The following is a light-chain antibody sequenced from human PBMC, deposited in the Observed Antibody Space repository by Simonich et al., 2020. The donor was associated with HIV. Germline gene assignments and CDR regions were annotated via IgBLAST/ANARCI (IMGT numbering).Light chain of an antibody. Sequence: DIQMTQSPSSVSASVGDRVTMTCRASQGISSWLAWYQQKPGKAPKLLMDAASSLQSGVPSRFSGSGAGSKFTLTISSLQPEDFATYYCQQAITFPRTFGQGTKVEVK. CDR2: AAS. CDR3: QQAITFPRT. J-gene: IGKJ1*01. CDR1: QGISSW. V-gene: IGKV1-12*01.